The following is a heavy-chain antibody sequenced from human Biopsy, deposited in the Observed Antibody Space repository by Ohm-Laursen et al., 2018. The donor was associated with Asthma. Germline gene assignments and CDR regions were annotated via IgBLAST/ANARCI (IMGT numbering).Heavy chain of an antibody. J-gene: IGHJ6*02. CDR1: GGSISSGAYY. D-gene: IGHD3-10*01. Sequence: GTLSLTCTVSGGSISSGAYYWSWVRQPPGKGLEWLGYIYYTGSDNYNPSLKSRVTISVDTSKNQFSLRLNSVTAADTAVYYCARGPNYHGSGRAPIGMDVWGQGTTVTVSS. V-gene: IGHV4-61*08. CDR3: ARGPNYHGSGRAPIGMDV. CDR2: IYYTGSD.